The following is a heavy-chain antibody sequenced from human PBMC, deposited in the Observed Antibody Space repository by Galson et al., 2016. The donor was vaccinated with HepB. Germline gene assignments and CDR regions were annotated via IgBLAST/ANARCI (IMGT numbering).Heavy chain of an antibody. Sequence: SLRLSCATSGFFFGNHGMSWFRQAPGKGPEWVSFIRSRAYGGTAEYAASVKGRFTMSRDDSKSIVDLKMNSLKTEDTAVYYCARGPQFSKTWGPTYWGQGTLVTVSS. CDR1: GFFFGNHG. D-gene: IGHD6-6*01. CDR3: ARGPQFSKTWGPTY. CDR2: IRSRAYGGTA. J-gene: IGHJ4*02. V-gene: IGHV3-49*03.